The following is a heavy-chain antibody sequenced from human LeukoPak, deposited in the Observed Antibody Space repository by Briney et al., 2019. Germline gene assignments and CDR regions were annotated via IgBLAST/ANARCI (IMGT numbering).Heavy chain of an antibody. J-gene: IGHJ5*01. CDR2: INSDGSST. CDR1: GFTFSSYW. CDR3: AQTGRNNYFDS. V-gene: IGHV3-74*01. Sequence: GGSLRLSCAASGFTFSSYWMHWVRQAPGKGLVWVSRINSDGSSTSYADSVKGRFTISRDNAKNTLYLQMNSLRAEDTAVYYCAQTGRNNYFDSWGLGTLVTVSS.